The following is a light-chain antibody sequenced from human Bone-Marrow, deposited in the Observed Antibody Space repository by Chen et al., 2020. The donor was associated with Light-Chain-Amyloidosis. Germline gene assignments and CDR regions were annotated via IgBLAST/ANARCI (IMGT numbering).Light chain of an antibody. CDR2: ADD. V-gene: IGLV6-57*01. Sequence: NFMLPQPHSVSESPGKPVIISCTRSSGSIATNYVQWYQQRPGSSPTTVIYADDQSPSGVPDRFSGSIDRSSNSASLTISGLKTEDEADYYCQSYQGSSQGVFGGGTKLTVL. CDR3: QSYQGSSQGV. CDR1: SGSIATNY. J-gene: IGLJ3*02.